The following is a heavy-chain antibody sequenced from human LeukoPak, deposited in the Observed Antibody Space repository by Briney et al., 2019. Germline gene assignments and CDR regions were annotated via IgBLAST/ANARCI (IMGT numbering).Heavy chain of an antibody. J-gene: IGHJ4*02. CDR3: ARGGYYYDRSGYGGFYFDY. V-gene: IGHV1-18*01. Sequence: ASVKVSCKASGYTFTSYGISWARQAPGQGLEWMGWISAYNGNTNYAQKLQGRVTMTTDTSTSTAYMELRSLRSDDTAVYYCARGGYYYDRSGYGGFYFDYWGQGTLVTVSS. D-gene: IGHD3-22*01. CDR2: ISAYNGNT. CDR1: GYTFTSYG.